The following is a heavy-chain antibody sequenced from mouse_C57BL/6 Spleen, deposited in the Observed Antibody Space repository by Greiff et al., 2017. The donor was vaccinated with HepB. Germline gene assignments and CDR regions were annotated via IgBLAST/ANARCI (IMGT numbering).Heavy chain of an antibody. V-gene: IGHV14-2*01. CDR3: ASYYGSSYLRYFDV. D-gene: IGHD1-1*01. J-gene: IGHJ1*03. CDR2: IDPEDGET. CDR1: GFNIKDYY. Sequence: VHVKQSGAELVKPGASVKLSCTASGFNIKDYYMHWVKQRTEQGLEWIGRIDPEDGETKYAPKFQGKATITADTSSNTAYLQLSSLTSEDTAVYYCASYYGSSYLRYFDVWGTGTTVTVSS.